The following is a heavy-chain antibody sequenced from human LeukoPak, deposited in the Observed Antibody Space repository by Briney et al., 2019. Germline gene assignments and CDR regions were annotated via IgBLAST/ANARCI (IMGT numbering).Heavy chain of an antibody. D-gene: IGHD1-26*01. CDR2: IYYSGST. CDR3: VRRNSGSYYNYYYYYMDV. V-gene: IGHV4-59*01. CDR1: GGSISSYY. J-gene: IGHJ6*03. Sequence: PSETLSLTCTVSGGSISSYYWSWIRQPPGKGLEWIGYIYYSGSTNYNPSLKSRVTISVDTSKNQFSLKLSSVTAADTAVYCCVRRNSGSYYNYYYYYMDVWGKGTTVTVSS.